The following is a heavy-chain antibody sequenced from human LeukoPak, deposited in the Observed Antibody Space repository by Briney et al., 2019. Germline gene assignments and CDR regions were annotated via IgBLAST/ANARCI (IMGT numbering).Heavy chain of an antibody. Sequence: PGGSLRLSCTASGFTLSSYWMHWVRQAPGKGLVWVSHIKTDGSTVSYADSVKGRFTISRDNAKNTLYLQMNSLRAEDTAVYFCARAGFYNGLDYWGQGTLVTASS. CDR2: IKTDGSTV. V-gene: IGHV3-74*01. D-gene: IGHD2-8*01. CDR3: ARAGFYNGLDY. J-gene: IGHJ4*02. CDR1: GFTLSSYW.